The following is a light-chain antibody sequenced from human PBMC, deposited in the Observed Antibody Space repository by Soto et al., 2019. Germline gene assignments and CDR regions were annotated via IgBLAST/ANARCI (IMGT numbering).Light chain of an antibody. J-gene: IGKJ1*01. CDR2: AAS. Sequence: DIQMTQSPSSVSASVGDRVTITCRASQNINSWLGWYQQRPGRAPKLLIYAASSLQGGVPSRFSGSGSGTDFSRTISSLQPEDLGTYYCQQASSSPWTFGQGTRVEIK. V-gene: IGKV1-12*01. CDR3: QQASSSPWT. CDR1: QNINSW.